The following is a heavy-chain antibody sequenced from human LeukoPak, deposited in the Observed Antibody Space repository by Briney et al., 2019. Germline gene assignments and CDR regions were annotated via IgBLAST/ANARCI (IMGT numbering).Heavy chain of an antibody. CDR2: ISWNSGSI. V-gene: IGHV3-9*01. Sequence: PGGSLRLSCAASGFTFDDYAMHWVRQAPGKGLEWVSGISWNSGSIGYADSVKGRFTISRDNAKNSLYLQMNSLRAEDTAVYYCAREYDFWSGYYPYYYYGMDVWGQGTTVTVSS. J-gene: IGHJ6*02. D-gene: IGHD3-3*01. CDR1: GFTFDDYA. CDR3: AREYDFWSGYYPYYYYGMDV.